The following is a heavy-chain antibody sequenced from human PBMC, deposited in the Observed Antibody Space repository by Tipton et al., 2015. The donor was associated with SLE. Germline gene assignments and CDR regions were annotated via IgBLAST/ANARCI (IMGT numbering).Heavy chain of an antibody. V-gene: IGHV4-39*01. CDR2: INPSGIT. CDR1: GGSISSGGSY. Sequence: TLSLTCTVSGGSISSGGSYWSWIRQPPGKGLEWIGEINPSGITNYNPSLKSRVTISLDTSKNQVSLKMISVTAADAAVYYCARRLRTRGIAKTGAFDIWGQGTMVTVSS. J-gene: IGHJ3*02. D-gene: IGHD2-21*01. CDR3: ARRLRTRGIAKTGAFDI.